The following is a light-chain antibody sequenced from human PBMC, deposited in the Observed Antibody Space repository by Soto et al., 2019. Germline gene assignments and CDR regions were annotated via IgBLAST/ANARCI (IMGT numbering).Light chain of an antibody. CDR1: QSVSSSY. CDR2: GAS. CDR3: QQYGSSPPLT. Sequence: EIVLTQSPGTLSLSPGERATLSCRASQSVSSSYLAWYQQKPGQAPRLLIYGASSRATGIPDRFSGSGSGTGFTLTISRLEPEDFAVYYYQQYGSSPPLTFGGGTKVEIK. J-gene: IGKJ4*01. V-gene: IGKV3-20*01.